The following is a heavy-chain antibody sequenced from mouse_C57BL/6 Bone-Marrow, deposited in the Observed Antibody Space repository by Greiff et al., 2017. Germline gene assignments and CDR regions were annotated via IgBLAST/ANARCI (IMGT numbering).Heavy chain of an antibody. CDR1: GFNIKDDY. CDR3: AIGYGNLFAY. V-gene: IGHV14-4*01. CDR2: IDPENGDT. D-gene: IGHD2-10*02. J-gene: IGHJ3*01. Sequence: VQLQQSGAELVRPGASVKLSCTASGFNIKDDYMHWVKQRPEQGLEWIGWIDPENGDTEYASKFQGKATITADTSSNTAYLQLSSLTSEDTAVYYCAIGYGNLFAYWGQGTLVTVSA.